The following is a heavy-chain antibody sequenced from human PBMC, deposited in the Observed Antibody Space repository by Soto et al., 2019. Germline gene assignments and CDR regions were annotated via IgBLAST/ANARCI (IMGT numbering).Heavy chain of an antibody. J-gene: IGHJ4*02. CDR1: GGSISSSSYY. V-gene: IGHV4-39*01. Sequence: TLSLTCTVSGGSISSSSYYWGWIRQPPGKGLEWIGSIYYSGSTYYNPSLKSRVTISVDTSKNQFSLKLSSVTAADTAVYYCAGTPLSYSSGWWVLGRLDYWGQGTLVTVSS. D-gene: IGHD6-19*01. CDR3: AGTPLSYSSGWWVLGRLDY. CDR2: IYYSGST.